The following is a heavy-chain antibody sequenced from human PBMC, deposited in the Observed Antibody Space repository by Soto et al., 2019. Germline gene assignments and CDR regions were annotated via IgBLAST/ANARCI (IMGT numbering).Heavy chain of an antibody. J-gene: IGHJ5*02. V-gene: IGHV1-69*13. D-gene: IGHD6-13*01. CDR1: GGTFSSYA. CDR3: AREGDSSSWYSNWFDP. Sequence: SVKVSCKASGGTFSSYAISWVRQAPGQGLEWMGGIIPIFGTANYAQKFQGRVTITADESTSTAYMELSSLRSEDTAVYYCAREGDSSSWYSNWFDPWGQGTLVTVSS. CDR2: IIPIFGTA.